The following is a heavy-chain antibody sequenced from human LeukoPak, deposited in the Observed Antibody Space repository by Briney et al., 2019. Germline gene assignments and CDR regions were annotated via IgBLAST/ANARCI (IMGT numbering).Heavy chain of an antibody. Sequence: GASVKVSCKASGYTFTSYGISWVRQAPGQGLEWMGWISAYNGNTNYAQKFQGRVTMTRDMSTSTVYMELSSLRSEDTAVYYCARTLDYYDSRPEDYWGQGTLVTVSS. CDR3: ARTLDYYDSRPEDY. J-gene: IGHJ4*02. CDR2: ISAYNGNT. CDR1: GYTFTSYG. V-gene: IGHV1-18*01. D-gene: IGHD3-22*01.